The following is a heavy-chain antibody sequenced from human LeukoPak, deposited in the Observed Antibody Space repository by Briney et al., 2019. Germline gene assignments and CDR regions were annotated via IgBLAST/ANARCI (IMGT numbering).Heavy chain of an antibody. CDR2: ISWNSDTI. J-gene: IGHJ4*02. D-gene: IGHD5-24*01. V-gene: IGHV3-9*01. Sequence: GGSLRLSCAASGFTFDDYAMHWVRQAPGKGLEWVSGISWNSDTIGYADSVKGRFTISRDSAKKSLYLQMNSLRAEDTALYYCAKGGLQDRYFDYWSQGTLVTVSS. CDR1: GFTFDDYA. CDR3: AKGGLQDRYFDY.